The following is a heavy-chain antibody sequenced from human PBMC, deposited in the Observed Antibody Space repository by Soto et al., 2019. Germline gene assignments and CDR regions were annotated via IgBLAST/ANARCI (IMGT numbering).Heavy chain of an antibody. V-gene: IGHV4-39*01. CDR1: GGSISSSSYY. CDR2: IYYSGST. CDR3: ARRLRYFDWLPSYYYYGMDV. D-gene: IGHD3-9*01. Sequence: SETLSLTCTVSGGSISSSSYYWGWIRQPPGKGLEWIGSIYYSGSTYYNPSLKSRVTISVDTSKNQFSLKLSSATAADTAVYYCARRLRYFDWLPSYYYYGMDVWGQGTTVTVSS. J-gene: IGHJ6*02.